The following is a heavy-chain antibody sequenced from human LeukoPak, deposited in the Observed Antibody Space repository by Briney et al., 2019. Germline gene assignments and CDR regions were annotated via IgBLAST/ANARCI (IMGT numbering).Heavy chain of an antibody. CDR3: ANDLGWIQLNLG. Sequence: GGSLRLSCAASGFTFSSSGMSWVRQAPGKGLEWVSTISASGDNTYYADSVKGRFTISRDNSKKKLYLQMNRLRAEDTAVYYCANDLGWIQLNLGRGQGTLVTVSS. D-gene: IGHD5-18*01. CDR2: ISASGDNT. J-gene: IGHJ4*02. V-gene: IGHV3-23*01. CDR1: GFTFSSSG.